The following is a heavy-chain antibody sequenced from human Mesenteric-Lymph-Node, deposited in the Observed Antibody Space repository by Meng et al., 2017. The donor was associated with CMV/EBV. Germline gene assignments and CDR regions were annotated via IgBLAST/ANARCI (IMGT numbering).Heavy chain of an antibody. D-gene: IGHD4-17*01. CDR3: ATSFLGDYGDLGY. Sequence: ASVKVSCKASGYTFTSYAMHWVRQAPGQRLEWMGWSNAGNGNTKYSQEFQGRVTITRDTSASTAYMELSSLRSDDTAVYYCATSFLGDYGDLGYWGQGTLVTVSS. CDR1: GYTFTSYA. CDR2: SNAGNGNT. V-gene: IGHV1-3*02. J-gene: IGHJ4*02.